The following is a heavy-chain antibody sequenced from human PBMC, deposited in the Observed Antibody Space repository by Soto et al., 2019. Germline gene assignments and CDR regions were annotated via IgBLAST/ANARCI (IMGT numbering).Heavy chain of an antibody. Sequence: GGSLRLSCAASGFTFSSYAMSWVRQAPGKGLEWVSAISGSGGSTYYADSVKGRFTISRANSKNTLYLQMNSLRAEATAVYYCAKEVPRHSSGWYWGHWGQGTLVTVSS. J-gene: IGHJ4*02. D-gene: IGHD6-19*01. CDR1: GFTFSSYA. CDR3: AKEVPRHSSGWYWGH. V-gene: IGHV3-23*01. CDR2: ISGSGGST.